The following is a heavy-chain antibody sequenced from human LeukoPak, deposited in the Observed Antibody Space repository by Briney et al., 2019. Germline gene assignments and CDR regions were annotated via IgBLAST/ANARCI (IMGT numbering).Heavy chain of an antibody. CDR1: GFTFSSYW. CDR3: ARVVDTHFDY. Sequence: AESLTLSCAASGFTFSSYWIHWVRQAPGKGLVLVSRIKSDGSTTTYADSVKGRFTISRDNAKNTLYLQMNSLRAEDTAVYYCARVVDTHFDYWGQGTLVTVSS. CDR2: IKSDGSTT. V-gene: IGHV3-74*01. D-gene: IGHD5-18*01. J-gene: IGHJ4*02.